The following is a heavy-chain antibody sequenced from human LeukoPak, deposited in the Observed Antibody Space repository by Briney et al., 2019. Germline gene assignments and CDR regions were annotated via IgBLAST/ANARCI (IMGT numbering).Heavy chain of an antibody. J-gene: IGHJ4*02. CDR3: VRGTGY. V-gene: IGHV3-64D*06. CDR1: GLTFSTYV. Sequence: GGSLRFSCSVSGLTFSTYVMHRVRQAPGKGLEYVSAISSNGDNTYYADSVKGRFTISRDNSKNTLYLQMSSLRADDTAVYYCVRGTGYWGQGTLVTVSS. CDR2: ISSNGDNT.